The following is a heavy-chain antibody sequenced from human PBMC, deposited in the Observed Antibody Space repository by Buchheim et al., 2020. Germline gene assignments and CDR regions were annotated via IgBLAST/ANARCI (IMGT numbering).Heavy chain of an antibody. CDR1: GFTFSIYW. D-gene: IGHD2-8*01. V-gene: IGHV3-7*01. Sequence: EVQLVESGGGFVQPGGSLRLSCAASGFTFSIYWMHWVRQAPGKGLEWVASVKQDGSEKYFVDSVKGRFTISRDNAKKSLYLQMNSLRAEDTAVYYCAKNSEWSFNYWGQGTL. CDR2: VKQDGSEK. CDR3: AKNSEWSFNY. J-gene: IGHJ4*02.